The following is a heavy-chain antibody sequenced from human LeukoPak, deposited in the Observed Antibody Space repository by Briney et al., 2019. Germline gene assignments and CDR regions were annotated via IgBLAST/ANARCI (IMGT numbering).Heavy chain of an antibody. CDR1: GGSISSYY. CDR2: IYTSGST. CDR3: AREHSGYDSYYYYYMDV. Sequence: SETLSLTCTVSGGSISSYYWSWLRQPAGKGLEWIGRIYTSGSTNYNPSLKSRVTMSVDTSKNQFSLKLSFVTAADTAVYYCAREHSGYDSYYYYYMDVWGKGTTVTVSS. V-gene: IGHV4-4*07. D-gene: IGHD5-12*01. J-gene: IGHJ6*03.